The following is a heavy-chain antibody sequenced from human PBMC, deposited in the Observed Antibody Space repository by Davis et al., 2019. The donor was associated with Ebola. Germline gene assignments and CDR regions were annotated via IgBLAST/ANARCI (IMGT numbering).Heavy chain of an antibody. CDR2: ISSSGSTI. Sequence: GESLKISCAASGFTFSSYEMNWVRQAPGKGLEWVSYISSSGSTIYYADSVKGRFTISRDNAKNSLYLQMNSLRAEDTAVYYCARLAIAARLYYYYYYGMDVWGQGTTVTVSS. J-gene: IGHJ6*02. CDR1: GFTFSSYE. D-gene: IGHD6-6*01. V-gene: IGHV3-48*03. CDR3: ARLAIAARLYYYYYYGMDV.